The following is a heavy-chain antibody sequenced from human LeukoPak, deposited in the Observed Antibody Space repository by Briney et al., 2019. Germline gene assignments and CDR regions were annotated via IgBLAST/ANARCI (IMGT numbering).Heavy chain of an antibody. CDR3: ARRLVGVTAKDRSYAFDM. CDR1: GGSISTYY. Sequence: SETLSLTCTVSGGSISTYYWNWIRQPPGEGLEWIGYIYYTGSTKSDPSLKSRVTISLDTSKNQFSLNLSSVTAADTPVYYRARRLVGVTAKDRSYAFDMWGQGTVVTVSS. V-gene: IGHV4-59*08. D-gene: IGHD2-21*02. CDR2: IYYTGST. J-gene: IGHJ3*02.